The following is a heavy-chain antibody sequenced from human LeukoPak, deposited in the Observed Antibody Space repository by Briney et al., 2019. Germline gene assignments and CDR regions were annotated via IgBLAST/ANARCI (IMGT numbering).Heavy chain of an antibody. J-gene: IGHJ4*02. CDR1: VFTVRSNY. Sequence: PGGSLRLSCAASVFTVRSNYLSWVRQAPGKGLEWVSVIYSGGSTYYADSVKGRFTISRDNSKNTLYLQMNSLRAEDTAVYYCARDIPYDFWSGYYAHWGQGTLVTVSS. D-gene: IGHD3-3*01. CDR2: IYSGGST. CDR3: ARDIPYDFWSGYYAH. V-gene: IGHV3-66*02.